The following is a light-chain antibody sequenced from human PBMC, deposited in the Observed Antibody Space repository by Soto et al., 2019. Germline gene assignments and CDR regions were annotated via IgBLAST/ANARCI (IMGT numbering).Light chain of an antibody. CDR1: QSVTGSY. CDR3: QQYGSSPPIT. CDR2: GAS. Sequence: EIVLTQSPGTLSLSPGERATLSCRASQSVTGSYLAWYQQKPGQAPRLLIYGASSRATGIPDRFSGSGSGTDFTLNISSLEPEDFAVYYCQQYGSSPPITFGQGTRLEIK. V-gene: IGKV3-20*01. J-gene: IGKJ5*01.